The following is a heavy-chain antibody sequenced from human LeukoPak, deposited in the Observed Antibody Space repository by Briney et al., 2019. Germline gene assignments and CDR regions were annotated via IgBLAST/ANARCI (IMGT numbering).Heavy chain of an antibody. V-gene: IGHV4-38-2*02. CDR2: IYHSGST. CDR1: GYSISSGYY. Sequence: SETLSLTRTVSGYSISSGYYWGWIRQPPGKGLEWIGSIYHSGSTYYNPSLKSRVTISVDTSKNQFSLKLSSVTAADTAVYYCAGPHSSSWYGIHYYYYMDVWGKGTTVTVSS. CDR3: AGPHSSSWYGIHYYYYMDV. J-gene: IGHJ6*03. D-gene: IGHD6-13*01.